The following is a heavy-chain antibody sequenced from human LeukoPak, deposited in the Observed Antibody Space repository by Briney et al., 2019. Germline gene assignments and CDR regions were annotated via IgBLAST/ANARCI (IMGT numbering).Heavy chain of an antibody. CDR2: INIVESIT. CDR1: GFTFSSSW. D-gene: IGHD4-11*01. Sequence: GGGLRLSCAASGFTFSSSWMYWVRQAPGKGLVWVSRINIVESITNYADSVKGRFTISRDNAKNTLYLQMNSLRAEDTAVYYCARGLVVGFLDYWGQGTPVTVSS. CDR3: ARGLVVGFLDY. J-gene: IGHJ4*02. V-gene: IGHV3-74*01.